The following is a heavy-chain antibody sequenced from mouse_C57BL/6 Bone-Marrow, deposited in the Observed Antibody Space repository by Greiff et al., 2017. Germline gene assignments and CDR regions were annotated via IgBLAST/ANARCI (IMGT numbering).Heavy chain of an antibody. CDR3: ARNPLHD. CDR1: GYAFTNYL. V-gene: IGHV1-54*01. J-gene: IGHJ2*01. CDR2: INTGSGGT. Sequence: QVQLQQSGAELVRPGTSVKVSCKASGYAFTNYLIEWVKQRPGQGLEWIGVINTGSGGTNYNEKFKGKATLTADKFSSTAYMQLSSLTSEDSAVYFCARNPLHDWGQGTTLTVSS.